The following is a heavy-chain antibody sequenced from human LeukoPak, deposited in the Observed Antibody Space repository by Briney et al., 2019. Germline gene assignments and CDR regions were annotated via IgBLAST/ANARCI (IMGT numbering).Heavy chain of an antibody. J-gene: IGHJ4*02. CDR1: GGTFSSYA. CDR3: ATHDYYDSSGYYDY. V-gene: IGHV1-69*06. D-gene: IGHD3-22*01. CDR2: IIPIFGTA. Sequence: SVKVSCKASGGTFSSYAISWVRQAPGQGLEWMGGIIPIFGTANYAQKFQGRVTITADRSTSTAYMELSSLRSEDTAVCYCATHDYYDSSGYYDYWGQGTLVTVSS.